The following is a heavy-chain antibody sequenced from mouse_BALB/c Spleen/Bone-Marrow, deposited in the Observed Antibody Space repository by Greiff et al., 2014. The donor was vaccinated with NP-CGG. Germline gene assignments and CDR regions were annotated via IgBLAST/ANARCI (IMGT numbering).Heavy chain of an antibody. Sequence: EVQLQQSGTVLARPGAAVKMSCKASGHTFSNYWMHWVKQRPGQGLEWIGTIYPGNSDTTYNQKFKGKAKLTAVTSTSTAYMELSSLTNEDSAVYYCTTLARSDFDYWGQGTTLTVSS. J-gene: IGHJ2*01. CDR1: GHTFSNYW. V-gene: IGHV1-5*01. CDR3: TTLARSDFDY. D-gene: IGHD3-1*01. CDR2: IYPGNSDT.